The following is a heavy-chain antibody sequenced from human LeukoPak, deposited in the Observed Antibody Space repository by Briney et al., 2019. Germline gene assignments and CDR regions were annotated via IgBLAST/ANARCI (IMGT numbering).Heavy chain of an antibody. Sequence: ASVKVSCKASGYTFTGYYMHWVRQAPGQGLEWMGWINPNSGGTNYAQKFQGRVTMTRDTSISTAYMELSRLRSDDTAVYYCARGYCSGGSCYGTVDYWGQGTLVTVSS. CDR3: ARGYCSGGSCYGTVDY. V-gene: IGHV1-2*02. D-gene: IGHD2-15*01. CDR1: GYTFTGYY. CDR2: INPNSGGT. J-gene: IGHJ4*02.